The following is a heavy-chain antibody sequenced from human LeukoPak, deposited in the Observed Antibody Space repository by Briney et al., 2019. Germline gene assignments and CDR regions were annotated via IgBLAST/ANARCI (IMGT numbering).Heavy chain of an antibody. V-gene: IGHV1-2*02. CDR2: INPKNGGT. Sequence: GASVKVSCKASGYNFAHNIHWVRQAPGQGHEFMGWINPKNGGTKYAQNFQGRVTMTRDTSISTVYMELSSLGSDDTAVCYCVVSIQAAAIPAFDSWGQGTLVTVSS. CDR3: VVSIQAAAIPAFDS. CDR1: GYNFAHN. D-gene: IGHD6-25*01. J-gene: IGHJ4*02.